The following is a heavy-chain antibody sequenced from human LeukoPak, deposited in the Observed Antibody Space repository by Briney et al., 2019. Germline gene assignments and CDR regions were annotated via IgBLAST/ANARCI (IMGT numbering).Heavy chain of an antibody. Sequence: SATLSLTCGLNGGSFGDHFWGWFRQSPGKGLEWIGEVNQRGTINSNPSLKSRVAISVETSKNQFSLKLTSVTAADTAVYYCARINLWPGNWIDSWGRGSLVTVSS. J-gene: IGHJ5*01. V-gene: IGHV4-34*01. CDR3: ARINLWPGNWIDS. D-gene: IGHD2/OR15-2a*01. CDR1: GGSFGDHF. CDR2: VNQRGTI.